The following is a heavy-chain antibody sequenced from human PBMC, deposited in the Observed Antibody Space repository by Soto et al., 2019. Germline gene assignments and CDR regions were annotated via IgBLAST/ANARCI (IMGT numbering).Heavy chain of an antibody. J-gene: IGHJ3*02. CDR3: ASPRRLLTKYAFDI. CDR1: GGSFSGYY. Sequence: SETLSLTCAVYGGSFSGYYWSWIRQPPGKGLEWIGEINHSGSTNYNPSLKSRVTISVDTSKNQFSLKLSSVTAADTAVYYCASPRRLLTKYAFDIWGQGAMVTVSS. CDR2: INHSGST. V-gene: IGHV4-34*01. D-gene: IGHD1-26*01.